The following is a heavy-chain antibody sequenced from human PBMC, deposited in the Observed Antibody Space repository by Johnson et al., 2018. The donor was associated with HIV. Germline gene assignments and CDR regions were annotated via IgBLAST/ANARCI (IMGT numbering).Heavy chain of an antibody. CDR3: TTIYYDFWTGYLSDAFDI. V-gene: IGHV3-15*01. CDR2: SRSKTDGGTT. CDR1: GITFSNAW. J-gene: IGHJ3*02. Sequence: VLLVESGGGSVKSGGSLRLSCAASGITFSNAWMSWVRQAPGKGLEWVGRSRSKTDGGTTDYAAPVKGRFSISRDDSKNTLYLQMNSLKTEDTAMYYCTTIYYDFWTGYLSDAFDIWGQGTMVTVSS. D-gene: IGHD3-3*01.